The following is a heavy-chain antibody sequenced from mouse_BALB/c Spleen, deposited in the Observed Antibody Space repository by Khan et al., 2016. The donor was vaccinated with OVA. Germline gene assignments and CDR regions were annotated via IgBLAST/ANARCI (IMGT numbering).Heavy chain of an antibody. J-gene: IGHJ2*01. D-gene: IGHD2-4*01. CDR2: FYPGISDT. CDR3: TISYDSYYFDY. Sequence: VQLQQSGTVLARPGASVKMSCKASGYSFTSYWIHWVKQRPGQGLEWIGAFYPGISDTRYSQKLKGKAKLTAGTSASTAYMEISSLTNEDSAFYYCTISYDSYYFDYWGQGTTLTVSS. CDR1: GYSFTSYW. V-gene: IGHV1-5*01.